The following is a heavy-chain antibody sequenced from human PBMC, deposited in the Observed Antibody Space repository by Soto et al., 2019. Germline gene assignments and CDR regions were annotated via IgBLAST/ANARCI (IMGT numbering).Heavy chain of an antibody. CDR1: GYTVTSYG. CDR3: ARGGTPLRYYYYGMDV. V-gene: IGHV1-18*04. CDR2: ISAYNSNT. J-gene: IGHJ6*02. D-gene: IGHD1-7*01. Sequence: ASVKVSCKASGYTVTSYGISWVRQAPGQGLEWMGWISAYNSNTNYAQKLQGRVTMTTDTSTSTAYTELRSLRSDDTAVYYCARGGTPLRYYYYGMDVWGQGTTVTVSS.